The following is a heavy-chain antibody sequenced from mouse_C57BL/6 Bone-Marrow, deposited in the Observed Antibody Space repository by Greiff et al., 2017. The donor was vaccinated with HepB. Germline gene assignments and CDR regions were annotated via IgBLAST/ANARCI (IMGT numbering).Heavy chain of an antibody. CDR2: IDPSDSEN. V-gene: IGHV1-52*01. CDR1: GYTFTSYW. Sequence: VQLQQPGAELVRPGSSVKLSCKASGYTFTSYWMHWVKQRPIQGLEWIGNIDPSDSENHYNQKFKDKATLTVDKSSSTAYMQLSSLTSEDSAVYYCAREMGYQAWFAYWGQGTLVTVSA. J-gene: IGHJ3*01. CDR3: AREMGYQAWFAY. D-gene: IGHD2-2*01.